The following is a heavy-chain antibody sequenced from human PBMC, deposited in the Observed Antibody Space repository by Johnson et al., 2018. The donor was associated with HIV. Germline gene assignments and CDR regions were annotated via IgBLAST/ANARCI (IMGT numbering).Heavy chain of an antibody. CDR3: ARLFYYEAFDI. Sequence: QVQLVESGGGVVQPGGSLRLSCAASGFTFSSYGMHWVRQAPGKGLEWVAVISYDATNKYYADSVKGRFTISRDNSKNTLFLQMNSLRAEDTAVYYCARLFYYEAFDIWGQGTMVTVSS. CDR2: ISYDATNK. CDR1: GFTFSSYG. J-gene: IGHJ3*02. D-gene: IGHD3-10*01. V-gene: IGHV3-30*19.